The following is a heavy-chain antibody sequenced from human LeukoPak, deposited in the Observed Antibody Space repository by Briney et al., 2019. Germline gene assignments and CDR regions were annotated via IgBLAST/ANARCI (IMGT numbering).Heavy chain of an antibody. CDR2: IKQDGSEK. D-gene: IGHD2-2*01. Sequence: GGSLRLSCAASGFTFSSYWMSWVRQAPGKGLEWVANIKQDGSEKYYVDSVKGRFTISRDNAKNSLYLQMNSLRAEDTAVYYCAREGCSSTSCYYYYMDVWGKGTTVTVSS. CDR1: GFTFSSYW. V-gene: IGHV3-7*01. J-gene: IGHJ6*03. CDR3: AREGCSSTSCYYYYMDV.